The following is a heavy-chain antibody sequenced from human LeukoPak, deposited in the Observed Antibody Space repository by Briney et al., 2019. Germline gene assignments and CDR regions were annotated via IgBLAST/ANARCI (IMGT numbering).Heavy chain of an antibody. CDR1: GGSISSYY. Sequence: SETLSLTCTVSGGSISSYYWSWIRQPPGKGLEWIGYIYYNGSTNYNPSLKSRVTISVDTSKNQFSLKLSSVTAADTAVYYCARDLLPSYWSQGTLVTVSS. J-gene: IGHJ4*02. V-gene: IGHV4-59*01. CDR2: IYYNGST. CDR3: ARDLLPSY.